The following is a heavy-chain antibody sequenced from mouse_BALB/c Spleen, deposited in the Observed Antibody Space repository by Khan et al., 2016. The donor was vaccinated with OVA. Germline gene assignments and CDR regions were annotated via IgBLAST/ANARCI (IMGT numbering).Heavy chain of an antibody. D-gene: IGHD2-4*01. CDR2: ISYSGNT. CDR3: ARKDYYDYDPFPY. V-gene: IGHV3-2*02. J-gene: IGHJ3*01. Sequence: VQLKESGPGLVKPSQSLSLTCTVTGYSITSEYTWNWIRQFPGHKLEWMGFISYSGNTRYNPSLKSRISITRDTSKNQFFLQLNSVTSEDTATYYCARKDYYDYDPFPYWGQGTLVTVS. CDR1: GYSITSEYT.